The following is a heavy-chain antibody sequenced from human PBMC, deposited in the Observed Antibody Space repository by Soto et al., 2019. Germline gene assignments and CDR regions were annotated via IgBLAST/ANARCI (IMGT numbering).Heavy chain of an antibody. V-gene: IGHV4-61*08. CDR2: IYYSGSA. Sequence: SETLSLTCTVSGGSISSGGYYWSWIRQHPGKGLEWIGYIYYSGSANYDPSLRSRVTISLNTSKNQFSLNLNSVTAADTAIYYCARWTYCGGDCYWLDFWGQGTLVTVSS. CDR3: ARWTYCGGDCYWLDF. D-gene: IGHD2-21*02. CDR1: GGSISSGGYY. J-gene: IGHJ4*02.